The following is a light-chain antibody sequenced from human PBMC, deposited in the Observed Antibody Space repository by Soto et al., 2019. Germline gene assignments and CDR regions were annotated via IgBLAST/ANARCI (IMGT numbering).Light chain of an antibody. CDR2: AAS. Sequence: DIQMTQSPSSLSAFVGDRVTITCRASQGISNYLAWYQQKPGRVPTLLIYAASTLRSGVPSRFSGSGSGTDFTLTITSLQPGDVASYYCQEYKTAPFIFGPGTKVDIK. CDR3: QEYKTAPFI. J-gene: IGKJ3*01. CDR1: QGISNY. V-gene: IGKV1-27*01.